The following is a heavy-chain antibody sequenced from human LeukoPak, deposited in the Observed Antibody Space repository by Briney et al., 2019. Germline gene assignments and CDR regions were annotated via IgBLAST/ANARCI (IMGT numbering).Heavy chain of an antibody. CDR1: GGSISSSSYY. CDR3: ARGLYDFWSGYSDY. J-gene: IGHJ4*02. CDR2: IYYSGST. D-gene: IGHD3-3*01. V-gene: IGHV4-39*07. Sequence: SETLSLTCSVSGGSISSSSYYWGWIRQPPGKGLEWIGSIYYSGSTYYNPSLKSRVTISVDTSKNQFSLKLSSVTAADTAVYYCARGLYDFWSGYSDYWGQGTLVTVSS.